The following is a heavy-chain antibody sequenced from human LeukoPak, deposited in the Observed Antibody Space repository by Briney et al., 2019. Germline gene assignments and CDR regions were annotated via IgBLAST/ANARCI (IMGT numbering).Heavy chain of an antibody. D-gene: IGHD3-22*01. Sequence: GGSLRLSCAASGFTFSSHAMSWVRQAPGKGLEWVSIISGSGGVTYYADFVKGRFTISRDNSKNTLYLQMNSLRAEDTAVYYCAKDGYYYDSSAYYVIYYFDSWGQGTLVTVSS. J-gene: IGHJ4*02. V-gene: IGHV3-23*01. CDR1: GFTFSSHA. CDR3: AKDGYYYDSSAYYVIYYFDS. CDR2: ISGSGGVT.